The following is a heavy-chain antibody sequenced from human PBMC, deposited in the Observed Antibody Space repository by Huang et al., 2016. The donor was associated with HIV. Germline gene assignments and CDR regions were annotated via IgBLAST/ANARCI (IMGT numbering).Heavy chain of an antibody. D-gene: IGHD2-21*02. Sequence: QVQLVQSGAEVKKPGASVKVSCKVSGYTLPEFSMHWVRQAPGKGLEGLGGLDQKHLEPEDGEAIYAEKFQGRVTMTEDTSTETAYMELRSLTSEDTAVYYCAIVGLIYYFDDWGQGTLVTVSS. CDR2: LDQKHLEPEDGEA. V-gene: IGHV1-24*01. CDR3: AIVGLIYYFDD. CDR1: GYTLPEFS. J-gene: IGHJ4*02.